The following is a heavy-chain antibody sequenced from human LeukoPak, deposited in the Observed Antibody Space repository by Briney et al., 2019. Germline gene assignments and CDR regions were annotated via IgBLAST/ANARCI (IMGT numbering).Heavy chain of an antibody. CDR1: GGSFSGYY. Sequence: PSETLSLTCAVYGGSFSGYYWSWIRQPPGKGLEWIGEINHSGSTNYNPSLKSRVTISVDTSKNQFSLKLGSVTAADTAVYYCARGPIVAAAYWGQGTLVTVSS. CDR2: INHSGST. D-gene: IGHD6-13*01. J-gene: IGHJ4*02. CDR3: ARGPIVAAAY. V-gene: IGHV4-34*01.